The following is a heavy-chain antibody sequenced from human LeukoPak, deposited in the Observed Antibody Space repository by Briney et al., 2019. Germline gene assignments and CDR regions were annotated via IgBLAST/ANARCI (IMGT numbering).Heavy chain of an antibody. Sequence: TGGSLRLSCAASGFTFSSYAMSWVRQAPGKGLEWVSTINNSGGTTYYADSVKGRFTISRDNSKNTLYLQMNSLRAEDTAVYYCAIYGSGSPKSYYFDYWGQGTLVTVSS. V-gene: IGHV3-23*01. CDR1: GFTFSSYA. D-gene: IGHD3-10*01. J-gene: IGHJ4*02. CDR3: AIYGSGSPKSYYFDY. CDR2: INNSGGTT.